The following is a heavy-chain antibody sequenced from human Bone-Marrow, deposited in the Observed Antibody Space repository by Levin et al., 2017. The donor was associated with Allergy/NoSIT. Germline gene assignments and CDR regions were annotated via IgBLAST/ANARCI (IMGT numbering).Heavy chain of an antibody. Sequence: GESLKISCAASGFTFNNYPMSWVRQAPGKGLEWVSVISGGGTTTYYADSVKGRFTISRDNSKNTLFLQMNSLRAEDTAMYYCARKYSSGWNPLDYWGQGTPVTVSS. J-gene: IGHJ4*02. D-gene: IGHD6-19*01. V-gene: IGHV3-23*01. CDR1: GFTFNNYP. CDR2: ISGGGTTT. CDR3: ARKYSSGWNPLDY.